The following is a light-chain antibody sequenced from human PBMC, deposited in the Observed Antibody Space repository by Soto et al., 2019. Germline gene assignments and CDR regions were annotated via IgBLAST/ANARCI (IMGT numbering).Light chain of an antibody. V-gene: IGLV2-8*01. CDR3: SSYAGSNNYVV. Sequence: QSALTQPPSASGSPGQSVTISCTGTSSDAGGYNYVSWYQLHPGKAPKLMIYEVTKRPSGVPDRFSGSKSGNTASLTVSGLQAEDEADYYCSSYAGSNNYVVFGGGTKLTVL. CDR1: SSDAGGYNY. CDR2: EVT. J-gene: IGLJ2*01.